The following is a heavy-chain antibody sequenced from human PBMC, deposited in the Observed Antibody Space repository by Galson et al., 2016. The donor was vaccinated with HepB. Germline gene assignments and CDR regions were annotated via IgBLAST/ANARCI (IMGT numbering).Heavy chain of an antibody. CDR2: SYYSGIT. V-gene: IGHV4-31*11. CDR1: GGSISSGGYY. CDR3: ARSRGRGALDI. Sequence: TLSLTCAVSGGSISSGGYYWTWIRQHPGKGLEWIGYSYYSGITNYNSSLRSRVTISVDTSKSQMSLNLSSVTAADTAVYYCARSRGRGALDIWGQGTLVTVSS. D-gene: IGHD1-26*01. J-gene: IGHJ3*02.